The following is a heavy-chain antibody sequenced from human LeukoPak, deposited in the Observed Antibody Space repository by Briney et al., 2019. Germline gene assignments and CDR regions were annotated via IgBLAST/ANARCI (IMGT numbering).Heavy chain of an antibody. CDR1: GFTFSSYA. D-gene: IGHD3-22*01. V-gene: IGHV3-23*01. CDR2: ISGSGGST. J-gene: IGHJ6*02. CDR3: AKVHYYDSSGYYHYYGMDV. Sequence: GGSLRLSCAASGFTFSSYAMSWVRQAPGKGLEWVSAISGSGGSTYYADSVKGRFTISRDNSKNTLYLQMNSLRAEDTAVYYCAKVHYYDSSGYYHYYGMDVWGQGTTVTVSS.